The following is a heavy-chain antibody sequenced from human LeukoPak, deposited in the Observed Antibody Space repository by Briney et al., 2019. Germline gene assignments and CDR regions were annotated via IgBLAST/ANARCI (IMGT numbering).Heavy chain of an antibody. CDR2: IREDGSER. CDR3: ASDAWGLWYDN. J-gene: IGHJ5*02. D-gene: IGHD3-16*01. Sequence: RSLRLSCAASGFTFSTYWMTWVRQPPGKGLEWVANIREDGSERKYVDSVKGRFTISRDNARNSLYLQMNSLRAEDTAVYYCASDAWGLWYDNWGQGTLVAVSS. V-gene: IGHV3-7*01. CDR1: GFTFSTYW.